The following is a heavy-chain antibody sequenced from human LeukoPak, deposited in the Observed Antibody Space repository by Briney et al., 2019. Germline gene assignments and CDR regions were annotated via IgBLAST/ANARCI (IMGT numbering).Heavy chain of an antibody. D-gene: IGHD4-17*01. V-gene: IGHV4-4*07. CDR3: ARGGGYGSKMWSYALDI. Sequence: SETLSLTCTASGGSISSYYWSWIRQPAGKGLEWIGRIYTSGSTNYNPYLKSRVTMSVDTSKNQFSLKLSSVTAAYTAVYYCARGGGYGSKMWSYALDIWGQGTMVTVSS. CDR1: GGSISSYY. CDR2: IYTSGST. J-gene: IGHJ3*02.